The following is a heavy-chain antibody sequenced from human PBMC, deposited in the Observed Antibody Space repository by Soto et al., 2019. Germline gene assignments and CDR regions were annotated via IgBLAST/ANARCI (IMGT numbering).Heavy chain of an antibody. Sequence: PGGSLRLSCAASGFPFINYAMIWVRQAPGKGLEWVSTISGGGDGTYYADSVKGHFTISRDNSKNTLYLQMNSLRAEDTAIYYCAKKGLGSLKTFCSNSDCHYAFDLWGQGTVVTVSS. CDR1: GFPFINYA. CDR3: AKKGLGSLKTFCSNSDCHYAFDL. V-gene: IGHV3-23*01. J-gene: IGHJ3*01. D-gene: IGHD2-8*01. CDR2: ISGGGDGT.